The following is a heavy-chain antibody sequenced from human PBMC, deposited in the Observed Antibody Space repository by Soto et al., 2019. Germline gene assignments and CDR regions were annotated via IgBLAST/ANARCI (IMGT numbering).Heavy chain of an antibody. V-gene: IGHV4-39*01. CDR3: ASSRHSGSNDSFDS. CDR1: GGSISSSSYN. Sequence: QLQLQESGPGLVKPSETLSLTCTVSGGSISSSSYNWGWIRQPPGKGLEWIGSIYYSGSTYYNPSLKSRVPXPVXTXKNQFSLKLSAVTAADTAVYSCASSRHSGSNDSFDSWGQGTMVTVSS. D-gene: IGHD5-12*01. J-gene: IGHJ4*02. CDR2: IYYSGST.